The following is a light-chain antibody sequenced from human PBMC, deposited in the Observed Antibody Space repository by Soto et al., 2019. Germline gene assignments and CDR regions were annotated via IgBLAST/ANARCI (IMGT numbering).Light chain of an antibody. V-gene: IGKV1-33*01. Sequence: DIQVTQSRSLLSAFVGDRVTITCEASQDISNYLNWYQQKPGKAPKLLIYDASNLETGVPSRFSGSGSGTDFTFTISSLQPEDIATYYCQQYDNLPLTFGGGTK. J-gene: IGKJ4*01. CDR2: DAS. CDR1: QDISNY. CDR3: QQYDNLPLT.